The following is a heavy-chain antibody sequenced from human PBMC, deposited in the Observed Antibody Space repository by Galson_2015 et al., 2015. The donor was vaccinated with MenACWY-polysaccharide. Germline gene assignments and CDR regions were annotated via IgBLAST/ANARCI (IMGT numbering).Heavy chain of an antibody. D-gene: IGHD3-10*01. J-gene: IGHJ4*02. CDR1: GGSIGSGGYY. Sequence: TLSLTCTVTGGSIGSGGYYWSWIRQLPGKDLEWIASIYYSGNTFQNPSPMSRLRISVDTSENQFSLNLSSVTAADTAIYYCARGHGSGIYFDNWGQGTLVTVSS. CDR3: ARGHGSGIYFDN. CDR2: IYYSGNT. V-gene: IGHV4-31*03.